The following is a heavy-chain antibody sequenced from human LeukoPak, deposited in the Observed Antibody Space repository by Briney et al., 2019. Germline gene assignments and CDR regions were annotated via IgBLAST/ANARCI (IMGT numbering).Heavy chain of an antibody. D-gene: IGHD7-27*01. Sequence: SETLSLTCAVYGGAFSGYYWSWIRQPPGKGLEGIGEINHSGITNYNPSLKTRATISADTSKTQFSLKLSSVTAADTAVYYCARLNWGSGWYFDLWGRGTLVTVSS. CDR2: INHSGIT. CDR1: GGAFSGYY. CDR3: ARLNWGSGWYFDL. J-gene: IGHJ2*01. V-gene: IGHV4-34*01.